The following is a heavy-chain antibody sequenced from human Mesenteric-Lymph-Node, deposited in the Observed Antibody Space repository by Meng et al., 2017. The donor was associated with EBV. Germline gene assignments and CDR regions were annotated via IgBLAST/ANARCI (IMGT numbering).Heavy chain of an antibody. CDR2: TIPVLGTT. CDR1: GGIFSSYA. CDR3: TSGSGTYSPFAF. D-gene: IGHD2-21*01. Sequence: QAQLVQAGAEVKQPGSSVKVSCKASGGIFSSYAISWVRQAPGQGLEWMGGTIPVLGTTTYAQSFQGRVAITAADESTTTVYMEVRSLKPEDTAIYFCTSGSGTYSPFAFWGQGTLVTVSS. J-gene: IGHJ4*02. V-gene: IGHV1-69*01.